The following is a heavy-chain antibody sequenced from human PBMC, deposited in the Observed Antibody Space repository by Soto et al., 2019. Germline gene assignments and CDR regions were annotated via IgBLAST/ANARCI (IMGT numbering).Heavy chain of an antibody. D-gene: IGHD2-21*02. Sequence: QVQLVQSGAEVKKPGSSVKVSCKASGGTFSSYTISWVRQAPGQGLEWMGRIIPILGIANYAQKFQGRVTIXAXXPTSTAYMELSSLSSEDTAVYYCARGVTAIGEVDYWGQGTLVTVSS. CDR2: IIPILGIA. J-gene: IGHJ4*02. V-gene: IGHV1-69*02. CDR3: ARGVTAIGEVDY. CDR1: GGTFSSYT.